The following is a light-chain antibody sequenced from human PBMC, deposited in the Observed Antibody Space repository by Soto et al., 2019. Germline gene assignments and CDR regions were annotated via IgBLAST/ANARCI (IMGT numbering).Light chain of an antibody. J-gene: IGKJ3*01. CDR1: QSVSSS. CDR2: GAS. CDR3: QQYNKWPPLT. Sequence: EIVMTQSPATLSVSPGERVTLSCRASQSVSSSLAWYQQKPGQAPRLLIYGASTKATGIPARFSGSGSGTEFTLTISSLKSEDFAVYYCQQYNKWPPLTFGPGTKEDIK. V-gene: IGKV3-15*01.